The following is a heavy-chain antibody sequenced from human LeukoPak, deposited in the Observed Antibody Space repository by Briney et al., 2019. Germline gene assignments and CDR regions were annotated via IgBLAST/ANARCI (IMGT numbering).Heavy chain of an antibody. V-gene: IGHV4-59*12. CDR1: GGSISSYY. Sequence: SETLSLTCTVSGGSISSYYWSWIRQPPGKGLEWIGYTYYSGSTNYNPSLKSRVTISVDTSKNQFSLKLSSVTAADTAVYYCARDAYLGSGWGDGGQGPPVTVSS. J-gene: IGHJ4*02. D-gene: IGHD6-19*01. CDR3: ARDAYLGSGWGD. CDR2: TYYSGST.